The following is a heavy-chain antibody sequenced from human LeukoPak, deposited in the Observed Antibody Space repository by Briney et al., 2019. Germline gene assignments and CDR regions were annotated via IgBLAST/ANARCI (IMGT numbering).Heavy chain of an antibody. Sequence: GGSLRLSCAASGFTFSSYAMNWVRQAPGKGLEWVAVISYDGSNKYYADSVKGRFTISRDNSKNTLYLQMNSLRAEDTAVYYCARDLQTVTLDYWGQGTLVTVSS. CDR3: ARDLQTVTLDY. D-gene: IGHD4-17*01. CDR2: ISYDGSNK. CDR1: GFTFSSYA. J-gene: IGHJ4*02. V-gene: IGHV3-30-3*01.